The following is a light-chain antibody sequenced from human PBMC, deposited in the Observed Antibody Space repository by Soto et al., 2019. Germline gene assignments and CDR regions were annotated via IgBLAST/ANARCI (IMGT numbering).Light chain of an antibody. CDR2: EVS. J-gene: IGLJ2*01. CDR1: SSDVGAFVY. Sequence: QSALTQPASVSGSPGQSITISCTRTSSDVGAFVYVSWYQQHPGKAPKLMIYEVSNRPSGVSDRFSGSKSGNTASLTISGLQAEDEADYYGSSFRLFGGGTKVTVL. V-gene: IGLV2-14*01. CDR3: SSFRL.